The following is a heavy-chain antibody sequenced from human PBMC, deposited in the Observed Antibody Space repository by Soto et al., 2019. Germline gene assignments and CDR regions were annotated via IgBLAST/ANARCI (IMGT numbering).Heavy chain of an antibody. J-gene: IGHJ4*02. Sequence: TSETLSLTCTVSGDSMSGYYWSWIRQHPGKGLEWIGYIYYSGSTYYNPSLKSRVTISVDTSKNQFSLKLSSVTAADTAVYYCARYPARETAMVRYFDYWGQGTLVTVSS. V-gene: IGHV4-31*03. CDR1: GDSMSGYY. D-gene: IGHD5-18*01. CDR3: ARYPARETAMVRYFDY. CDR2: IYYSGST.